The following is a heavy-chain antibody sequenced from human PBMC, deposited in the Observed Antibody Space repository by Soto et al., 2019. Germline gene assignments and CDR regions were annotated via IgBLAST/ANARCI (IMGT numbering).Heavy chain of an antibody. Sequence: GGSLRLSCAASGFTFSDYYMSWIRQAPGKGLEWVSYISSSGSTIYYADSVKGRFTISRDNAKNSLYLQMNSLRAEDTAVYYCARASPIAVADHFDYWGQGTLVTVSS. CDR3: ARASPIAVADHFDY. D-gene: IGHD6-19*01. CDR2: ISSSGSTI. V-gene: IGHV3-11*01. CDR1: GFTFSDYY. J-gene: IGHJ4*02.